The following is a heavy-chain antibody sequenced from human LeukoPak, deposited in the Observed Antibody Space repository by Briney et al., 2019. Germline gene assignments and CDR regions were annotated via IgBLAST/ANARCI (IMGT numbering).Heavy chain of an antibody. V-gene: IGHV4-34*01. D-gene: IGHD3-22*01. CDR2: INHSGST. J-gene: IGHJ4*02. CDR1: GGSFSGYY. CDR3: ARGDRRTYYYDSSGPHSNFDY. Sequence: SETLSLTCAVYGGSFSGYYWSWIRQPPGRGLEWIGEINHSGSTNYNPSLKSRVTISVDTSKNQFSLKLSSVTAADTDVYYCARGDRRTYYYDSSGPHSNFDYWGQGTLVTVSS.